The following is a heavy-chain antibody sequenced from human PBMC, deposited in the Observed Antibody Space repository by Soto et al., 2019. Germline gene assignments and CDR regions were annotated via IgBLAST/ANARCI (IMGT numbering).Heavy chain of an antibody. CDR2: ISSSSSYI. CDR1: GFTFSSYS. J-gene: IGHJ6*02. CDR3: ARDNDYYGSGSYYNWYYYYGMDV. Sequence: EVQLVESGGGLVQPGGSLRLSCAASGFTFSSYSMNWVRQAPGKGLEWVSSISSSSSYIYYADSVKGRFTISRDNAKNSLYLQMNSLRAEDTAVYYCARDNDYYGSGSYYNWYYYYGMDVWGQGTTVTVSS. D-gene: IGHD3-10*01. V-gene: IGHV3-21*01.